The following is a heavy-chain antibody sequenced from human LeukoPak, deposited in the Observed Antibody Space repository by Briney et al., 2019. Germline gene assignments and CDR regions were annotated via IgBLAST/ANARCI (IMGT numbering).Heavy chain of an antibody. CDR1: GGTFSSSA. Sequence: SVKVSCKASGGTFSSSAISWVRQAPGQGLEWMGGIIPIFGTANYAQKFQGRVTITTDESTSTAYMELSSLRSEDTAVYYCARTDWPEDGYCYYMDVWGKGTTVTVSS. CDR3: ARTDWPEDGYCYYMDV. J-gene: IGHJ6*03. CDR2: IIPIFGTA. D-gene: IGHD2-21*01. V-gene: IGHV1-69*05.